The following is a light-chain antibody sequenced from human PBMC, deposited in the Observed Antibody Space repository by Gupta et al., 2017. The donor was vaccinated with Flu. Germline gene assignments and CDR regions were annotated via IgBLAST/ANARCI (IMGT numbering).Light chain of an antibody. CDR2: DAS. J-gene: IGKJ5*01. Sequence: EIVLTPSPATLSWSPGEISTLSCRASQRVRDYLVWYQPKPGQAPRLHILDASDRATGIPARFSGSASGTEFTLTISRLESEDFAVYYCLHANHWPNTFGQGTPMEIK. CDR1: QRVRDY. CDR3: LHANHWPNT. V-gene: IGKV3-11*01.